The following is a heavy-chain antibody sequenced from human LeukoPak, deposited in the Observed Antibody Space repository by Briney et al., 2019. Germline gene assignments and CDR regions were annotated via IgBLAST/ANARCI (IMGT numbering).Heavy chain of an antibody. CDR1: GLTFSSYG. Sequence: GGSLRLSCAASGLTFSSYGMSWVRQAPGRGLEWVSAISTTGGTTYYADSVRGRFTISRDNSKNTLYLQMNSLRAEDTAVYYCAKGYPYSSSWDDYWGQGTLVTVSS. J-gene: IGHJ4*02. CDR3: AKGYPYSSSWDDY. D-gene: IGHD6-13*01. CDR2: ISTTGGTT. V-gene: IGHV3-23*01.